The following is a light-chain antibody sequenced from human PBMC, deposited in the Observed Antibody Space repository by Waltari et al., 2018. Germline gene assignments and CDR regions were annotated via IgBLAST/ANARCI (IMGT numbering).Light chain of an antibody. CDR3: QQYHSPPYT. CDR2: WAS. V-gene: IGKV4-1*01. CDR1: QSVLFTSNNENY. J-gene: IGKJ2*01. Sequence: DIVMTQSPDSLAVSLGERATIHCKSSQSVLFTSNNENYLAWYQQKPRQHPKLLIYWASTRESGVPDRFSGSGSGTDFTLTISSLQAEDVAVYYCQQYHSPPYTFGQGTKLEIK.